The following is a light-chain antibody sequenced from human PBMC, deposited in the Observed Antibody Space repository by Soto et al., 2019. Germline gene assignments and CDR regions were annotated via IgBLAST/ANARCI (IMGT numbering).Light chain of an antibody. CDR2: DVS. J-gene: IGLJ1*01. CDR3: SSYTTSNTRQIV. Sequence: QSALTQPASVSGSPGQSITISCTGTSSDVGGYNYVSWYQHHPGKAPKLMIYDVSNRHSGVSNRFSGSKSGNTASLTISGLQPEDEADYYCSSYTTSNTRQIVFGTGTKVTVL. CDR1: SSDVGGYNY. V-gene: IGLV2-14*03.